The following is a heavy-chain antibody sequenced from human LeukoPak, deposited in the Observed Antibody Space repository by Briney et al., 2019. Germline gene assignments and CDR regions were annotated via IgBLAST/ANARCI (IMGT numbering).Heavy chain of an antibody. Sequence: SETLSLTCTVSGGSIDSYYWSWIRQPAGTGLKGIGYIYYTGSTEYHPSLKSRVTISLDTSKNQFSLKLTSVTAADTAVYYCARVYQSAEYYFDYWGQGNLVSVSS. V-gene: IGHV4-59*01. CDR1: GGSIDSYY. D-gene: IGHD2-2*01. CDR3: ARVYQSAEYYFDY. CDR2: IYYTGST. J-gene: IGHJ4*02.